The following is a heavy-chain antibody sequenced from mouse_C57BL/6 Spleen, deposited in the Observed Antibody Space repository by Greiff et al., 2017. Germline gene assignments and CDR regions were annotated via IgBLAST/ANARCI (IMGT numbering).Heavy chain of an antibody. V-gene: IGHV1-76*01. CDR1: GYTFPDYY. CDR3: ARGGTVVATVDY. CDR2: IYPGSGNT. D-gene: IGHD1-1*01. J-gene: IGHJ2*01. Sequence: QVQLQQSGAELVRPGASVKLSCKASGYTFPDYYINWVKQRPGQGLEWIARIYPGSGNTYYNEKFKGKATLTAEKSSSTAYMQLSSLTSEDSAVYFCARGGTVVATVDYWGQGTTLTVSS.